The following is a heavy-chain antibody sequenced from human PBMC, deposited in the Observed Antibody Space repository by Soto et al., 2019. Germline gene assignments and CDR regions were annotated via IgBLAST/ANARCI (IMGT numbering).Heavy chain of an antibody. J-gene: IGHJ4*02. Sequence: QVQLVQSGAEVKKPGASVKVSCKASGYTFTSYYMHWVRQAPGQGLEWMGIINPSGGSTSYAQKFQGRVTMTRDTSTSTVYRELSSLRSEDTAVYYCASYGSGSLIFDYWGQGTLVTVSS. D-gene: IGHD3-10*01. CDR1: GYTFTSYY. V-gene: IGHV1-46*03. CDR2: INPSGGST. CDR3: ASYGSGSLIFDY.